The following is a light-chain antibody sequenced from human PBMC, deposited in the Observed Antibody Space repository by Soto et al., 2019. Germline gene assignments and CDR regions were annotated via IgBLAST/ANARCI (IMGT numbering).Light chain of an antibody. CDR3: AAWDDSLHNFV. J-gene: IGLJ1*01. Sequence: QSVLTHSPSASGTPGQMVTISCSGISSNIGNYYVYWYRQLPGTAPKLLIYRDSQRPSGVPDRFSGSKSGTSASLAISGLRSKDEADYYCAAWDDSLHNFVFGTGTKVTVL. CDR1: SSNIGNYY. CDR2: RDS. V-gene: IGLV1-47*01.